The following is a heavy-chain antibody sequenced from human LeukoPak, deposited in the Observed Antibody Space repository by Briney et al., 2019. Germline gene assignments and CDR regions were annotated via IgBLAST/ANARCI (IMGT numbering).Heavy chain of an antibody. J-gene: IGHJ4*02. V-gene: IGHV3-48*03. CDR3: ARELSGTTSYYFDY. CDR2: ISSSGSTI. Sequence: GGSLRLSCAASGFTFSNYEMNWVRQAPGKGLEWVSYISSSGSTIYYADSVKGRFTISRDNAKNSLYLQMNSLRAEDTAVYYCARELSGTTSYYFDYWGQGTLVTVSS. D-gene: IGHD1-7*01. CDR1: GFTFSNYE.